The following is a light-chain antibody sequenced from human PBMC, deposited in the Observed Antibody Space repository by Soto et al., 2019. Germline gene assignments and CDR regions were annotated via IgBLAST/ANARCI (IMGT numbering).Light chain of an antibody. CDR1: QRVSSGY. J-gene: IGKJ1*01. CDR3: QQYGSSPTT. V-gene: IGKV3-20*01. Sequence: EIVLTQSPGTLSLSPGERATLSCRASQRVSSGYLAWYQQKPGQAPGLLIYRASSRATGIPDRFSGSGSGTDFALTISRLEPEDFAVYYCQQYGSSPTTFGQGTKVDIK. CDR2: RAS.